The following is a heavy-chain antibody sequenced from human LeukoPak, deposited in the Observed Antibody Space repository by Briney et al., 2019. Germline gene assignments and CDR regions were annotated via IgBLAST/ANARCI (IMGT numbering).Heavy chain of an antibody. Sequence: SVKVSCKASGGTFSSYAISWVRQAPGQGLEWMGGIIPIFGTANYAQKFQGGVTITADESTSTAYMELSSLRSEDTAVYYCARYCSGGSCPYYYYGMDVWGKGTTVTVSS. CDR2: IIPIFGTA. J-gene: IGHJ6*04. V-gene: IGHV1-69*01. CDR3: ARYCSGGSCPYYYYGMDV. D-gene: IGHD2-15*01. CDR1: GGTFSSYA.